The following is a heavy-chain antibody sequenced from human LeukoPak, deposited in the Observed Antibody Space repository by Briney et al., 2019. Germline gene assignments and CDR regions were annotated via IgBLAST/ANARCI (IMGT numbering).Heavy chain of an antibody. Sequence: GGSLRLSCAASRFTFSSHSMNWVRQAPGKGLEWVSVISGGGENTYYADSVKGRFTISRDNSKNTLYLQMNSLRAEDTAVYYCANGAAAGTPTIGDYWGQGTLVTVSS. V-gene: IGHV3-23*01. D-gene: IGHD6-13*01. CDR1: RFTFSSHS. CDR2: ISGGGENT. J-gene: IGHJ4*02. CDR3: ANGAAAGTPTIGDY.